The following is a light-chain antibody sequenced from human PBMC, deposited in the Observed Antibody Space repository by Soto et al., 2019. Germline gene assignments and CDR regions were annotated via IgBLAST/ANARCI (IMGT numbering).Light chain of an antibody. CDR3: CSYGGSYTPYV. V-gene: IGLV2-11*01. CDR2: DVS. Sequence: QSVLTQPRSVSGSPGQSVTISCTGTSSDVGLYNYVSWYQQHPGKAPKLIIYDVSKRPSGVPDRFSGSKSGNTASLTISGLQAEDDGEYFCCSYGGSYTPYVFGPVTKLTVL. CDR1: SSDVGLYNY. J-gene: IGLJ1*01.